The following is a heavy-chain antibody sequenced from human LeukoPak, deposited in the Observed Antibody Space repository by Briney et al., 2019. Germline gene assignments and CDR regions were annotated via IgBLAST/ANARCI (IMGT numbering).Heavy chain of an antibody. V-gene: IGHV4-59*04. CDR2: IYRGVST. J-gene: IGHJ4*02. Sequence: SETLSLTCTVSGGSTGSDYWSWIRQPPGKGLEWIGKIYRGVSTHYNPSLKSRVTISIDTSKNQFSLKLSSVTAADTAVYYCARLSSNGATYFDYWGQGTLVTVSS. D-gene: IGHD6-13*01. CDR3: ARLSSNGATYFDY. CDR1: GGSTGSDY.